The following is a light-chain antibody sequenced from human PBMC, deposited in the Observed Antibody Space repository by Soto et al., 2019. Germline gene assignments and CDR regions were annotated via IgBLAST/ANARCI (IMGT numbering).Light chain of an antibody. CDR1: QTVSTN. CDR3: QQYNDWPPFT. Sequence: EIVMTQSPATLSVSPGERATLSCRASQTVSTNLAWYQQKPGQAPRLLIYAASTRAPGIPARFSGSGSGTEFTLTISSLQSEDFAVYYYQQYNDWPPFTIGPGTRVDIK. V-gene: IGKV3-15*01. J-gene: IGKJ3*01. CDR2: AAS.